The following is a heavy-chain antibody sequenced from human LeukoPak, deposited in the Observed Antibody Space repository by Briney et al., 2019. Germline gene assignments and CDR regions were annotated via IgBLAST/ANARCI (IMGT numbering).Heavy chain of an antibody. J-gene: IGHJ4*01. D-gene: IGHD5-18*01. CDR2: INHSGST. CDR3: ASLLGPLSYNFGFARDY. CDR1: GGSLNSGDFS. Sequence: PSETLSLTCVVSGGSLNSGDFSWSWIRQPPGKGLEWLANINHSGSTYYNPSLTGRGTISLDKSKNQFSLKLTSVTAADTAVYYCASLLGPLSYNFGFARDYWGQGTLVTVSS. V-gene: IGHV4-30-2*01.